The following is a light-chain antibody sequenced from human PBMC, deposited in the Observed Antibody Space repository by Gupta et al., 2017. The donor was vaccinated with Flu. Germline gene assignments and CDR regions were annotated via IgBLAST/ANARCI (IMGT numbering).Light chain of an antibody. V-gene: IGKV3-11*01. CDR3: QQRSTWQT. CDR2: DAS. Sequence: EIVLTQSPATLSLSPGERATLSCRASQSVSSYLAWYQQKPGQAPRLLIYDASNSANGIPDRFSGSGSGTDFTLTISRRETEDFAVYYVQQRSTWQTFGQGTKVEIK. J-gene: IGKJ1*01. CDR1: QSVSSY.